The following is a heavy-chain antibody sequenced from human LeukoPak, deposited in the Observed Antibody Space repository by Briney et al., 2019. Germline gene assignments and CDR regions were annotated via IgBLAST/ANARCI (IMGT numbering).Heavy chain of an antibody. Sequence: PGGSLRLSCAASGFTFNTFWMHWVRQAPGEGLVWVSRVNNDGIDATYADSMKGRFTISRDNAKSSLWLQMNSLRAEDTAVYYCARATNGRFDIWGQGTMVTVSS. CDR2: VNNDGIDA. J-gene: IGHJ3*02. CDR1: GFTFNTFW. D-gene: IGHD2-8*01. CDR3: ARATNGRFDI. V-gene: IGHV3-74*01.